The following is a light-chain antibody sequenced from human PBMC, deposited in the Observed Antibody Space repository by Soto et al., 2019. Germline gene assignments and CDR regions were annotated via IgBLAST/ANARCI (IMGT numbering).Light chain of an antibody. V-gene: IGKV3-15*01. J-gene: IGKJ2*01. CDR1: ETVATY. CDR2: DAS. Sequence: EIVVTQSPATLSVSPGERVTLSCRASETVATYIDWYQHKPGQAPRLLIYDASTRATDVPARFIGSGSGPEFTLTITSLQSEDFAVYYCQHYHRWPPFSFGPGTKLEIK. CDR3: QHYHRWPPFS.